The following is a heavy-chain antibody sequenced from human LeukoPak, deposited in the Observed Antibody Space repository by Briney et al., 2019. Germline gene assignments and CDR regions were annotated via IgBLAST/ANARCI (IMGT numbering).Heavy chain of an antibody. D-gene: IGHD6-19*01. V-gene: IGHV4-59*11. Sequence: SGTLSLTCTVSGGSISSHYWSWIRQPPGKGLEWIGYIYYSGSTNYNPSLKSRVTISVDTSKNQFSLKLSSVTAADTAVYYCARVAIAVAGTWDYWGQGTLVTVSS. CDR2: IYYSGST. J-gene: IGHJ4*02. CDR1: GGSISSHY. CDR3: ARVAIAVAGTWDY.